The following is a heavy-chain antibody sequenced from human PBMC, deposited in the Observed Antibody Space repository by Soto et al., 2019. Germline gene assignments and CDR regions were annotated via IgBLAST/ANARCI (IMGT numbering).Heavy chain of an antibody. CDR2: IYSGGST. D-gene: IGHD4-4*01. J-gene: IGHJ4*02. Sequence: GGSLRLSCAASGCTVSSNYMSWVRQAPGKGLEWVSVIYSGGSTSYAGSVKGRFTISRDNSKNTLYLQMNSLRAEDTAVYYCASPGNPTYWGQGTLVTVSS. V-gene: IGHV3-53*01. CDR3: ASPGNPTY. CDR1: GCTVSSNY.